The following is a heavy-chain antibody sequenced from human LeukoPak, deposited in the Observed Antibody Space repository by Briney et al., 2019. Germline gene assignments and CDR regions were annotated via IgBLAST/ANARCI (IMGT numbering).Heavy chain of an antibody. Sequence: GASVKVACKASGYTFNDYYMHWVRQAPGQGLEWMGRINPNSGGTNYAQKFQGRVTMTSDTSISTAYMELGRLTSGDTAVYYCASVEDYSGSSQLGYWGQGTLVTVSS. CDR2: INPNSGGT. J-gene: IGHJ4*02. D-gene: IGHD1-26*01. CDR3: ASVEDYSGSSQLGY. V-gene: IGHV1-2*06. CDR1: GYTFNDYY.